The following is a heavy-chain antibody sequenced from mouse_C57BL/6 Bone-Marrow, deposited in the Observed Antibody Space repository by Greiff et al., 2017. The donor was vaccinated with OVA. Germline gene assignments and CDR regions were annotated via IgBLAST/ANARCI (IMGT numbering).Heavy chain of an antibody. Sequence: EVMLVESEGGLVQPGSSMKLSCTASGFTFSDYYMAWVRQVPEKGLEWVANINYDGSSTYYLDSLKSRFIISRDNAKNILYLQMSSLKSEDTATYYCARVGYGYPYFDYWGQGTTLTVSS. CDR1: GFTFSDYY. V-gene: IGHV5-16*01. D-gene: IGHD2-2*01. J-gene: IGHJ2*01. CDR3: ARVGYGYPYFDY. CDR2: INYDGSST.